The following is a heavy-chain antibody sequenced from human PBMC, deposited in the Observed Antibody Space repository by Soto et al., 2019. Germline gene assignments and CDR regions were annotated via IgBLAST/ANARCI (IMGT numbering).Heavy chain of an antibody. CDR1: GFSFRNYA. CDR2: ISDVGGAT. J-gene: IGHJ4*02. Sequence: GGSLRLSCTASGFSFRNYAMTWVRQSPGKGLEWVSTISDVGGATYSADSVKGRFTISRDDSKNTLFLQMDNLRAEDTAVYFCVKGSRPIPNVTGLIYGRYWGQGTLVTVSS. D-gene: IGHD4-17*01. CDR3: VKGSRPIPNVTGLIYGRY. V-gene: IGHV3-23*01.